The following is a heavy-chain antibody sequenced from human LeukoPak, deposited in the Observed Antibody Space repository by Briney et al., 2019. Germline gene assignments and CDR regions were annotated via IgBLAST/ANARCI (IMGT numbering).Heavy chain of an antibody. CDR2: IIPIFGTA. Sequence: ASVKVSCKASGGTFSSYAISWVRQAPGQGLEWMGGIIPIFGTANYAQKFQGRVTITADESTSTAYMELSSLRYKNTAVYYCARAETMIGGYFDYWGQGTLVTVSS. D-gene: IGHD3-22*01. CDR1: GGTFSSYA. V-gene: IGHV1-69*13. CDR3: ARAETMIGGYFDY. J-gene: IGHJ4*02.